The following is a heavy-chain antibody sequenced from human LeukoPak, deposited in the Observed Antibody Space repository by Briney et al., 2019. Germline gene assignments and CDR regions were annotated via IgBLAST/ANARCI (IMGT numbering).Heavy chain of an antibody. V-gene: IGHV1-2*02. D-gene: IGHD1-26*01. CDR2: INPNSGGT. J-gene: IGHJ5*02. CDR1: GYTFTGYY. Sequence: GASVKVSCKASGYTFTGYYMHWVRQAPGQGLEWMGWINPNSGGTNYAQKFQGRVTMTRDTSISTAYMELSRLRFDDTAVYYCAREFSGSYFGWFDPWGQGTLVTVSS. CDR3: AREFSGSYFGWFDP.